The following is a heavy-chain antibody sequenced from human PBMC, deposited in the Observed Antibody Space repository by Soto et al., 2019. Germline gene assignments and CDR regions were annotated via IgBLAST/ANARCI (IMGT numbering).Heavy chain of an antibody. CDR2: IYYSGST. CDR3: ARNEVRYDFLSEVYYYYGMDV. CDR1: GGSISSYY. D-gene: IGHD3-16*01. V-gene: IGHV4-59*01. Sequence: SETLSLTCTVSGGSISSYYWSWIRQPPGKGLEWIGYIYYSGSTNYNPSLKGRVTISVDTSKNQFSLKLSSVTAADTAVYYCARNEVRYDFLSEVYYYYGMDVWGQGTTVTVSS. J-gene: IGHJ6*02.